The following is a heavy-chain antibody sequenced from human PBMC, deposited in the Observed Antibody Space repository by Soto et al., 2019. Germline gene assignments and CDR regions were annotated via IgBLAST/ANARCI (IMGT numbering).Heavy chain of an antibody. CDR2: IYYSGST. Sequence: SETLSLTCTVSGGSISSSSYYWGWIRQPPGKGLEWIGSIYYSGSTYYNPSLKSRVTISVDTSKNQFSLKLSSVTAADTAVYYCAVEPKYSSGWYKGEYYFDYWGQGTLVTVS. J-gene: IGHJ4*02. V-gene: IGHV4-39*01. CDR1: GGSISSSSYY. D-gene: IGHD6-19*01. CDR3: AVEPKYSSGWYKGEYYFDY.